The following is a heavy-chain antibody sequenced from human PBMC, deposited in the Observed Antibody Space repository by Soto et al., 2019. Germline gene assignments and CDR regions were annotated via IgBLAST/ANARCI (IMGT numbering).Heavy chain of an antibody. V-gene: IGHV3-21*06. Sequence: GGSLRLSCAASGFIFTRYSMNWVRQAPGKGLEWVSSISSTTNYIYYGDSMKGRFTISRDNAKNSLYLEMNSLRAEDTAVYYCARESEDLTSNFDYWGQGXLVTVYS. CDR3: ARESEDLTSNFDY. J-gene: IGHJ4*02. CDR2: ISSTTNYI. CDR1: GFIFTRYS.